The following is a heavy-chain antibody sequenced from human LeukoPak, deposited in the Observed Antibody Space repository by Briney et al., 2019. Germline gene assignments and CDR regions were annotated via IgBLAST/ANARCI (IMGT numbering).Heavy chain of an antibody. D-gene: IGHD3-16*02. CDR2: IIPIFGTA. V-gene: IGHV1-69*05. CDR3: ARDEENYDYVWWSYRERRKQLLY. J-gene: IGHJ4*02. CDR1: GGTLSSYA. Sequence: SVKVSCTASGGTLSSYAISWVRQAPGQGLEWMGGIIPIFGTANYAQKFQGRVTITTDESTSTAYMELSSLRSEDTAVYYCARDEENYDYVWWSYRERRKQLLYWGQGTLVTVSS.